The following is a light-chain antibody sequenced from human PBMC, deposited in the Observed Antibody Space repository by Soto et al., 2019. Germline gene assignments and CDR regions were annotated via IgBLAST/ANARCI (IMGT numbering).Light chain of an antibody. J-gene: IGLJ1*01. CDR3: AAWDDSLKGHV. CDR1: SSDVGSYNR. V-gene: IGLV2-18*01. CDR2: DVS. Sequence: QSALTQPPSVSGSPGHSVAISCTGTSSDVGSYNRVSWYQQPPGSAPKLMIYDVSNRPSGVPDRFSGSKSGNAASLAISGLQSEDEADYYCAAWDDSLKGHVFGTGTKVTVL.